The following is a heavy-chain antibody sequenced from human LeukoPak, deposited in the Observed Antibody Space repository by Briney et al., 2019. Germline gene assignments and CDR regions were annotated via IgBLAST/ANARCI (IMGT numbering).Heavy chain of an antibody. Sequence: PGGSLRLSCAASGFRFSNYWMSWVRQAPGKGLEWVANMKQDGSEKDYVDSMKGRFTISRDNTKNSVYLQVNSLRAEDTAVYHCARIGYSSSSFDYWGQGTLVTVSS. CDR2: MKQDGSEK. V-gene: IGHV3-7*01. J-gene: IGHJ4*02. CDR1: GFRFSNYW. D-gene: IGHD6-13*01. CDR3: ARIGYSSSSFDY.